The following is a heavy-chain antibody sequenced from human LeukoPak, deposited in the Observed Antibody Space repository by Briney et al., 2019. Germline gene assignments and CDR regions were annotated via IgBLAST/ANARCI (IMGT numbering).Heavy chain of an antibody. V-gene: IGHV1-2*02. CDR1: GYTFTDYY. CDR3: VRASLTEGGVKYAFDI. J-gene: IGHJ3*02. Sequence: ASVKVSCEASGYTFTDYYMHWVRQAPGQGLEWMGWINPNSGGTNYAQKFQGRVTMTRDTSLTTAYMELNRLTSDDTAVYYCVRASLTEGGVKYAFDIWAKGQWSPSLQ. CDR2: INPNSGGT. D-gene: IGHD3-16*01.